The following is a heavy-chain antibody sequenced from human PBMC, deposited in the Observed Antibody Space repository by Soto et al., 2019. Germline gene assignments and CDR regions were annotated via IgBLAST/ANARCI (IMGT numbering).Heavy chain of an antibody. D-gene: IGHD3-10*01. V-gene: IGHV3-30-3*01. Sequence: GGSLRLSCEASGFTFSRYPLHWVRQAPGKGLEWVAVISYDGSEKYPADSVKGRISISRDNSKNTLYLQMNSLRVEDTAIYYCARRGDASGSYFDYWGQGTLVTVSS. CDR3: ARRGDASGSYFDY. J-gene: IGHJ4*02. CDR1: GFTFSRYP. CDR2: ISYDGSEK.